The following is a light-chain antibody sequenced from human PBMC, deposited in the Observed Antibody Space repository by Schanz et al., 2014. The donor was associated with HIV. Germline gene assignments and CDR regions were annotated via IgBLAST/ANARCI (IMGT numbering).Light chain of an antibody. V-gene: IGLV1-44*01. CDR3: LSYDSSLSGSV. J-gene: IGLJ2*01. CDR1: SSNIGTNT. CDR2: TNN. Sequence: QSVLTQPPSASGTTGQRVTISCSGSSSNIGTNTVNWYQQLPGTAPKLLIYTNNHRPSGVPDRFSGSKSGTSASLAISGLQSEDEADYYCLSYDSSLSGSVFGGGTKLTV.